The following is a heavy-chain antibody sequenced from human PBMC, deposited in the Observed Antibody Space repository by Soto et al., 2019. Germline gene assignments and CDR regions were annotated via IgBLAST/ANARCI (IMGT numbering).Heavy chain of an antibody. V-gene: IGHV1-46*01. D-gene: IGHD3-10*01. CDR3: ARSPGVFDY. Sequence: QVQLVQSGAEVKKPGASVKVSCKASGYTFTNYYIHWVRQAPGQGLEWVGLINPKTGTTNDAPKFQGRVTMTSDTSTSTAYMELGSLRSEDTAVYYCARSPGVFDYWGQGTLVTVSS. CDR2: INPKTGTT. CDR1: GYTFTNYY. J-gene: IGHJ4*02.